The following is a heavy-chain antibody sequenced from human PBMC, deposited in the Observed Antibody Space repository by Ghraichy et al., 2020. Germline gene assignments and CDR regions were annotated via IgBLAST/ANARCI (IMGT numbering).Heavy chain of an antibody. J-gene: IGHJ4*02. D-gene: IGHD2-15*01. CDR1: GFTFSSYA. Sequence: GGSLRLSCAASGFTFSSYAMSWVRQAPGKGLEWVSAISGSGGSTYYADSVKGRFTISRDNSKNTLYLQMNSLRAEDTAVYYCAKDTGYCSGGSCEGYWGQGTLVTVSS. V-gene: IGHV3-23*01. CDR2: ISGSGGST. CDR3: AKDTGYCSGGSCEGY.